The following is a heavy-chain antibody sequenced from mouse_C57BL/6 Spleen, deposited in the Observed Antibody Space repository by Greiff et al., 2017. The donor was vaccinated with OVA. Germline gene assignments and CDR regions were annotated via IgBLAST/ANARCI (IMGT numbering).Heavy chain of an antibody. CDR1: GYTFPSYG. Sequence: VQLQQSGAELARPGASVKLSCKASGYTFPSYGISWVKQRTGQGLEWIGEIYPRSGNTYYNEKFKGKATLTADKSSSTAYMELRRLTSEDSAVYFCARSLFIATVVATFPYYFDDWGQGTTLTVSS. CDR3: ARSLFIATVVATFPYYFDD. CDR2: IYPRSGNT. J-gene: IGHJ2*01. V-gene: IGHV1-81*01. D-gene: IGHD1-1*01.